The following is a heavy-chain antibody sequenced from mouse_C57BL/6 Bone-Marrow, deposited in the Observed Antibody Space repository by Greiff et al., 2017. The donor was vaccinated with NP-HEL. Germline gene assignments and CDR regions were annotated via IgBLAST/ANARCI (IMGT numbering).Heavy chain of an antibody. CDR1: GYAFSSYW. J-gene: IGHJ4*01. V-gene: IGHV1-80*01. D-gene: IGHD2-10*02. CDR2: IYPGDGDT. Sequence: QVQLQQSGAELVKPGASVKISCKASGYAFSSYWMNWVKQRPGKGLEWIGQIYPGDGDTNYNGQFKGKATLTADKSSSTAYMQLSSLTSEDSAVYFCARWGMVSTGYYAMDYWGQGTSVTVSS. CDR3: ARWGMVSTGYYAMDY.